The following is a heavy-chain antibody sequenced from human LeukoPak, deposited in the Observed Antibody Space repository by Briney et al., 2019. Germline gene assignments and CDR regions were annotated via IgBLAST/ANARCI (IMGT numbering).Heavy chain of an antibody. CDR3: ARAEHSGSYSIDY. CDR1: GGTFSSYA. CDR2: IIPIFGTA. Sequence: GASVKVSCKASGGTFSSYAISWVRQAPGQGLEWMGGIIPIFGTANYAQKFQGRVTITADESTSTAYMELSSLRSEDTAVYYCARAEHSGSYSIDYWGQGTLVTVSS. V-gene: IGHV1-69*01. J-gene: IGHJ4*02. D-gene: IGHD1-26*01.